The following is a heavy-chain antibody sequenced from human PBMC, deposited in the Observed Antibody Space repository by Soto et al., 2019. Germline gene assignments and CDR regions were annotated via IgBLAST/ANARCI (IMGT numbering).Heavy chain of an antibody. D-gene: IGHD2-2*01. J-gene: IGHJ6*02. CDR1: GFTFSSYE. CDR2: ISSSGSTI. V-gene: IGHV3-48*03. CDR3: AGDAVVPAAIAPRGYYGMDV. Sequence: GGSLRLSCAASGFTFSSYEMNWVRQAPGKGLEWVLYISSSGSTIYYADSVKGRFTISRDNAKNSLYLQMNSLRAEDTAVYYCAGDAVVPAAIAPRGYYGMDVWGQGTTVAVSS.